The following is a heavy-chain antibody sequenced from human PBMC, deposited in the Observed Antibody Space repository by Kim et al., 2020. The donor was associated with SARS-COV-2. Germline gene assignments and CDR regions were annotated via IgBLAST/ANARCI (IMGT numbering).Heavy chain of an antibody. D-gene: IGHD3-10*01. V-gene: IGHV3-30*18. CDR2: ISYDGSNK. CDR1: GFTFSSYG. Sequence: GGSLRLSCAASGFTFSSYGMHWVRQAPGKGLEWVAVISYDGSNKYYADSVKGRFTISRDNSKNTLYLQMNSLRAEDTAVYYCAKALTMVRGGVDYWGQGTLVTVSS. J-gene: IGHJ4*02. CDR3: AKALTMVRGGVDY.